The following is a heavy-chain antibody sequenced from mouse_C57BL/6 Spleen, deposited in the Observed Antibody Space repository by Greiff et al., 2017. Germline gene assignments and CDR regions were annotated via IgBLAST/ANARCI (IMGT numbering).Heavy chain of an antibody. V-gene: IGHV1-80*01. J-gene: IGHJ3*01. D-gene: IGHD2-14*01. CDR3: ARGREAAVGTRGGFGG. Sequence: VKLMESGAELVKPGASVKLSCKASGYAFSSYWMNWVKQRPGKGLEWIGQIYPGDGDTNYNGKFKGKATLTADKSSSTAYMQLSSLTSEDSAVYLCARGREAAVGTRGGFGGWGKGARVAV. CDR1: GYAFSSYW. CDR2: IYPGDGDT.